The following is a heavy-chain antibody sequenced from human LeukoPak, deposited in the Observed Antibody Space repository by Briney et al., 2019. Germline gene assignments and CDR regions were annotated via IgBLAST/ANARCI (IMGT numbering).Heavy chain of an antibody. J-gene: IGHJ5*02. CDR1: GGSINSGSYY. CDR2: IYTSGST. CDR3: ARDSGYYGSGSYSWFDP. Sequence: SQTLSLTCTVSGGSINSGSYYWSWIRQPAGKGLEWIGRIYTSGSTNYNPSLKSRVTISVDTSKNQFSLKLSSVTAADTAVYYCARDSGYYGSGSYSWFDPWGQGTLVTVSS. V-gene: IGHV4-61*02. D-gene: IGHD3-10*01.